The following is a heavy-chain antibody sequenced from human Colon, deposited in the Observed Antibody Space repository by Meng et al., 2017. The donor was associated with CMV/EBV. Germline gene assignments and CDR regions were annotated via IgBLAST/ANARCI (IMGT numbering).Heavy chain of an antibody. Sequence: QVPLVQSGAGVKQPVSSVKGACKAAGGTFDSSTFNRVRQAPGQGLEWMGGIIPMFGSPSYSQKFGGRVTITADELEVNSLRSEDTAVYYCARGKQAGFDLWGQGTLVTVSS. CDR3: ARGKQAGFDL. CDR1: GGTFDSST. CDR2: IIPMFGSP. J-gene: IGHJ5*02. V-gene: IGHV1-69*12. D-gene: IGHD6-13*01.